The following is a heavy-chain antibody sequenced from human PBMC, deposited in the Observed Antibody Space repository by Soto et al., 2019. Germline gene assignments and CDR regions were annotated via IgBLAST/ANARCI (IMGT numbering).Heavy chain of an antibody. Sequence: EVQLLESGGDLVQPGGSLRLSFAASGFTFSNYGMTWVRQAPGKGLKWVSSIPNTIDDTYYADSVEGRFTISRDNSKNTLYLQMNDLRAEDTAMYYCVKKFDDRRTTFWFDTWGQGTLVTVSS. D-gene: IGHD4-17*01. V-gene: IGHV3-23*01. CDR1: GFTFSNYG. J-gene: IGHJ5*02. CDR3: VKKFDDRRTTFWFDT. CDR2: IPNTIDDT.